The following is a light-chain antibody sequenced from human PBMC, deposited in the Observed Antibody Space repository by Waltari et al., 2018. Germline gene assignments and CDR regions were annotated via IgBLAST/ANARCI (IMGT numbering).Light chain of an antibody. CDR3: MQARQTPWT. CDR1: QSLLNSFGNTF. CDR2: LVS. Sequence: DIVMTQSPLSLSVTPGEPASIPCRSSQSLLNSFGNTFLDWYLQQPGQSPQLLIYLVSNRASGVPDRFSGSGSGTDFTLKISRVEAEDVGVYFCMQARQTPWTFGQGTKVEIK. V-gene: IGKV2-28*01. J-gene: IGKJ1*01.